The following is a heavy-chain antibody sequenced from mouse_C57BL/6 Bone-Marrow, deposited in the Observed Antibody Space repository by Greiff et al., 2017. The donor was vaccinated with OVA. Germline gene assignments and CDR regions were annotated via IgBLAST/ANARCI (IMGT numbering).Heavy chain of an antibody. V-gene: IGHV6-6*01. J-gene: IGHJ1*03. Sequence: EVQLVESGGGLVQPGGSMKLSCAASGFTFSDAWMDWVRQSPEKGLEWVAEIRNKANNHATYYAESVKGRFTISRDDSKSSVYLQMNSLRAEDTGIYYCTRNYGSSYLYFDVWGTGTTVTVSS. CDR2: IRNKANNHAT. CDR3: TRNYGSSYLYFDV. D-gene: IGHD1-1*01. CDR1: GFTFSDAW.